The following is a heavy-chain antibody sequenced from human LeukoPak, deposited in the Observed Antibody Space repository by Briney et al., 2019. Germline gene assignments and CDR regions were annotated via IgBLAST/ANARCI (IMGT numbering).Heavy chain of an antibody. V-gene: IGHV3-72*01. D-gene: IGHD6-13*01. CDR3: ARGGIAADTNDAFDI. J-gene: IGHJ3*02. Sequence: PGGSLRLSCAASGFTFSDYFMDWVRQAPGKGLEWVGRIKKKSNRYTTEYAASVKGRFTISRDDSKSSLYLQMYSLKTEDTAVYYCARGGIAADTNDAFDIWGQGTMVTASS. CDR2: IKKKSNRYTT. CDR1: GFTFSDYF.